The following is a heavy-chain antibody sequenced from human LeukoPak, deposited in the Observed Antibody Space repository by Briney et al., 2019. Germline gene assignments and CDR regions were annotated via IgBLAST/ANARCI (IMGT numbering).Heavy chain of an antibody. CDR2: ISSSSSTI. CDR3: ASSFSSGWRTDH. Sequence: GGSLRLSCAASGFTFSSYSMNWVRQAPGKGLEWVSYISSSSSTIYYADSVKGRFTISRDNAKNSLYLQMHSLRVEDTGVYYCASSFSSGWRTDHWGQGTLVTVSS. J-gene: IGHJ4*02. CDR1: GFTFSSYS. D-gene: IGHD6-19*01. V-gene: IGHV3-48*01.